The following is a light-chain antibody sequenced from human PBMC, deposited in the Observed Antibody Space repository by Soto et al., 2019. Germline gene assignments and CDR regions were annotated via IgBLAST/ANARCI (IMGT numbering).Light chain of an antibody. V-gene: IGKV1-6*01. CDR1: QGIRND. J-gene: IGKJ3*01. Sequence: AIQMTQSPSSLSASVGDRVTITCRASQGIRNDLDWYQQKPGKAPKLLIYSASSLQSGVPSRFSGSGSGTDFTLTISSLQPEDFATYYCLQDYNYPLTFGPGTKVVIK. CDR2: SAS. CDR3: LQDYNYPLT.